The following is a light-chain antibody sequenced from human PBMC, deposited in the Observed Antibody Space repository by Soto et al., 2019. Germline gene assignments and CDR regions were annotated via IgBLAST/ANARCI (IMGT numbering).Light chain of an antibody. V-gene: IGKV1-27*01. Sequence: DIQMTQSPSSLSASVGERVTSACRASQRIKNFLAWYQQKPGQVPKLLIYAASSLKSAVISGFSGTGSCTDFTLPISSLQPEDVATYYCQKYNSAPLTFGQGTKVDIK. J-gene: IGKJ1*01. CDR2: AAS. CDR1: QRIKNF. CDR3: QKYNSAPLT.